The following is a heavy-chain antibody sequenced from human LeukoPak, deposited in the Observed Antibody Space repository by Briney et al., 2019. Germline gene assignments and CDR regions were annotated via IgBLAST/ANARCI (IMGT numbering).Heavy chain of an antibody. D-gene: IGHD2-21*02. CDR2: IIPILGIA. CDR1: GGTFSSYA. CDR3: ARANCGGDCYRNYYYYYGMDV. V-gene: IGHV1-69*04. Sequence: SVKVSCKASGGTFSSYAISWVRQAPGQGLEWMGRIIPILGIANYAQKFQGRVTITADKSTSTAYMELSSLRSEDTAVYYCARANCGGDCYRNYYYYYGMDVWGQGTTVTVSS. J-gene: IGHJ6*02.